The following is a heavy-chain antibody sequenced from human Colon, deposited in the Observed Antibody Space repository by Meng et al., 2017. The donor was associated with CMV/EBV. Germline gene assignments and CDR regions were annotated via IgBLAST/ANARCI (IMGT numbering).Heavy chain of an antibody. CDR3: AKDGLSFCGGNCYHYIDD. D-gene: IGHD2-21*01. CDR1: GFTFSTYA. CDR2: ISGSDGRT. V-gene: IGHV3-23*01. Sequence: GESLKISCAASGFTFSTYAMNWVRQAPGEGLEWISIISGSDGRTHYADSVKGRFTISRDNSKNTLYLQMNNLRVEDTAIYYCAKDGLSFCGGNCYHYIDDWGRGTLVTVSS. J-gene: IGHJ4*02.